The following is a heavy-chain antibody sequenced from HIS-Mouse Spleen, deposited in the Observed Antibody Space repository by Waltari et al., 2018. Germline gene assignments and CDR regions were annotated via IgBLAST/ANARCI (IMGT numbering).Heavy chain of an antibody. J-gene: IGHJ4*02. CDR1: GFTFSSYG. D-gene: IGHD3-10*01. Sequence: QVQLVESGGGVVQPGRSLRLSCAASGFTFSSYGMHWVRQAPGKGLEWVAVIWYDGSNKDYADSVKGRFTISRDNSKNTLYLQMNSLRAEDTAVYYCARDFLLFFGDLGSPVDYWGQGTLVTVSS. V-gene: IGHV3-33*01. CDR3: ARDFLLFFGDLGSPVDY. CDR2: IWYDGSNK.